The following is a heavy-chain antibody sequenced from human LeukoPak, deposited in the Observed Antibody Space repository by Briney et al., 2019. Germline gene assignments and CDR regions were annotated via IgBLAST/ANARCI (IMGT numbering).Heavy chain of an antibody. Sequence: SETLSLTCTVSGYSISSGYYWGWIRQPPGKGLEWIGSIYHGGDTYFNPSLKSRVTMSLDTSNNQFSLRLSSVTAADTALYYCARAPRGSGGRFDPWGQGTLVTVSS. CDR1: GYSISSGYY. CDR2: IYHGGDT. J-gene: IGHJ5*02. V-gene: IGHV4-38-2*02. D-gene: IGHD2-15*01. CDR3: ARAPRGSGGRFDP.